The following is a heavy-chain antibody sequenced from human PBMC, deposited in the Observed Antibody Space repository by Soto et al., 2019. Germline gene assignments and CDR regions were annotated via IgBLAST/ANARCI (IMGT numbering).Heavy chain of an antibody. CDR2: ISGSGGST. Sequence: SLRLSCAASGFTFSSYAMSWVRQAPGKGLEWVSAISGSGGSTYYADSVKGRFTISRDNSKNTLYLQMNSLRAEDTVVYYCAKHSSSWYYFDYWGQGTLVTVSS. D-gene: IGHD6-13*01. J-gene: IGHJ4*02. V-gene: IGHV3-23*01. CDR1: GFTFSSYA. CDR3: AKHSSSWYYFDY.